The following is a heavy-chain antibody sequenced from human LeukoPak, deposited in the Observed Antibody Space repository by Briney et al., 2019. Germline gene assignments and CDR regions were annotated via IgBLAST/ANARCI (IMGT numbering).Heavy chain of an antibody. CDR3: ARDEGSGTSYYYYYGMDV. V-gene: IGHV3-30-3*01. CDR1: GFTFSSYA. J-gene: IGHJ6*02. D-gene: IGHD3-10*01. CDR2: ISYDGSNK. Sequence: GGSLRLSCAASGFTFSSYAMHWVRQAPGKGLEWVAGISYDGSNKYYADSVKGRFTISRDNSKNTLYLQMNSLRAEDAAVYYCARDEGSGTSYYYYYGMDVWGQGTTVTVSS.